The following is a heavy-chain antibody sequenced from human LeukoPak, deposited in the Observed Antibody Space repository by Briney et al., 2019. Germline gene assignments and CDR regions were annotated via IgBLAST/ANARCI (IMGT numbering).Heavy chain of an antibody. Sequence: VGSLRLSCAASGFTFSSYEMNWVRQAPGKGLEWVSYISSSGSTIYYADSVKGRFTISRDNAKNSLYLQMNSLRAEDTAVYYCAGSYYDFWSGYSRFDYWGQGTLVTVSS. CDR2: ISSSGSTI. V-gene: IGHV3-48*03. J-gene: IGHJ4*02. D-gene: IGHD3-3*01. CDR1: GFTFSSYE. CDR3: AGSYYDFWSGYSRFDY.